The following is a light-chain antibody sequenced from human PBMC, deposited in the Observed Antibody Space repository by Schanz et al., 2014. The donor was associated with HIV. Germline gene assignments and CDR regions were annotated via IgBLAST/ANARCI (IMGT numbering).Light chain of an antibody. V-gene: IGLV2-8*01. CDR2: EDS. CDR1: SSDVGGYNY. J-gene: IGLJ3*02. Sequence: QSALTQPPSASGSPGQSVTISCTGTSSDVGGYNYVPWYQQHPGKAPKLMIYEDSKRPSGVPDRFSGSKSGTSASLAISGLQSEDEADYHCAAWDDSLNGPMFGGGTKLTVL. CDR3: AAWDDSLNGPM.